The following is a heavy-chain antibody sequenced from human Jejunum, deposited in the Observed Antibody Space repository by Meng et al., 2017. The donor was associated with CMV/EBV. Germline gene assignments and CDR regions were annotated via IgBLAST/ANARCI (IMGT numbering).Heavy chain of an antibody. CDR2: INRSESA. CDR1: GGSLNGYY. Sequence: YGGSLNGYYWSRSRQSPGQGLEWIAQINRSESASYNPSLRRRVTISEDTSKNQFSLRLTSVTAADTAIYYCARKYCGSSNCYPFDYWGQGELVTVS. J-gene: IGHJ4*02. V-gene: IGHV4-34*01. D-gene: IGHD2-2*01. CDR3: ARKYCGSSNCYPFDY.